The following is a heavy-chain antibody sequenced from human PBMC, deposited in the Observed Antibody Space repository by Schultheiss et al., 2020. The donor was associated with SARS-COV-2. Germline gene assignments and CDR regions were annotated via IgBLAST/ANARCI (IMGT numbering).Heavy chain of an antibody. CDR2: INSDGSST. J-gene: IGHJ4*02. Sequence: GGSLRLSCAASGFTVSSNYMSWVRQAPGKGLEWVSRINSDGSSTSYADSVKGRFTISRDNAKNSLYLQMNSLRAEDTAVYYCARGGDIVVVPAAMFDYWGQGTLVTVSS. D-gene: IGHD2-2*01. CDR1: GFTVSSNY. V-gene: IGHV3-74*01. CDR3: ARGGDIVVVPAAMFDY.